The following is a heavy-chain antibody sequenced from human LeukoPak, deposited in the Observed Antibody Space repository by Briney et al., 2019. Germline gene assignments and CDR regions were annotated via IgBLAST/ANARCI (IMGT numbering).Heavy chain of an antibody. CDR1: GYTFTSYA. J-gene: IGHJ4*02. Sequence: ASVKVSCKASGYTFTSYAMHWVRQAPGQRLEWMGWINAGNGNTKYSQKFQGRVTITRDTSASTAYMELSSLRSEDTAVYYCAIGSSHYYGSGSSISPLDYWGQGTLVTVSS. CDR3: AIGSSHYYGSGSSISPLDY. D-gene: IGHD3-10*01. V-gene: IGHV1-3*01. CDR2: INAGNGNT.